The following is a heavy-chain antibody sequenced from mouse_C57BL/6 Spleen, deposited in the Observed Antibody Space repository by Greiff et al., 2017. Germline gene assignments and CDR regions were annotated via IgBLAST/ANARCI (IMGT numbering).Heavy chain of an antibody. Sequence: EVQLVESGGDLVKPGGSLKLSCAASGFTFSSYGMSWVRQTPDKRLEWVATISSGGSYTYYPDSVKGRFTISRDNAKNTLYLQMSSLKSEDTAMYYCASRSGYGFAYWGQGTLVTVSA. D-gene: IGHD3-2*02. CDR2: ISSGGSYT. J-gene: IGHJ3*01. CDR1: GFTFSSYG. CDR3: ASRSGYGFAY. V-gene: IGHV5-6*01.